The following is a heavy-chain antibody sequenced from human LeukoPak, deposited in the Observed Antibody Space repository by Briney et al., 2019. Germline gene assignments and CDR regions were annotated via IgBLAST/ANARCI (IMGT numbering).Heavy chain of an antibody. CDR1: GFTLSSYE. CDR3: ARDLRGSYYN. J-gene: IGHJ4*02. CDR2: ISSSGSTI. V-gene: IGHV3-48*03. Sequence: GGSLRLSCAASGFTLSSYEMNWVRQAPGKGLEWVSYISSSGSTIYYADSVKGRFTISRDNAKNSLYLQMNSLRAEDTAVYYCARDLRGSYYNWGQGALVTVSS. D-gene: IGHD1-26*01.